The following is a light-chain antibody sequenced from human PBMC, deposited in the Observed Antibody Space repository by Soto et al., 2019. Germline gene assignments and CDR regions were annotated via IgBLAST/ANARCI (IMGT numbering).Light chain of an antibody. CDR1: NSNLGAGYD. CDR3: QAYVDSLTAFV. V-gene: IGLV1-40*01. J-gene: IGLJ3*02. Sequence: QSVLTQPPSVSGAPGQRVTISCTGTNSNLGAGYDVHWYQQLPGAAPKLVIFGNRNRPSGVPARFSGSKSGTSASLAITGLQAEDEDDYYCQAYVDSLTAFVFGGGTKLTVL. CDR2: GNR.